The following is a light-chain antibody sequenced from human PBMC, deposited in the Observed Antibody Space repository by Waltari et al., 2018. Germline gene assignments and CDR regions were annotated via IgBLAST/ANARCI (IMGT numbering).Light chain of an antibody. J-gene: IGKJ3*01. Sequence: DIQMTQSPSSLSASVGDRVTITCQASQGSNKNLAWYQQKPGKGPKLLVFRASTLQGGVPSRFSGSGSGTDFTLTISSLQAEGFAIYYCQQGYFTPFTFGQGTTVEIE. V-gene: IGKV1-NL1*01. CDR1: QGSNKN. CDR2: RAS. CDR3: QQGYFTPFT.